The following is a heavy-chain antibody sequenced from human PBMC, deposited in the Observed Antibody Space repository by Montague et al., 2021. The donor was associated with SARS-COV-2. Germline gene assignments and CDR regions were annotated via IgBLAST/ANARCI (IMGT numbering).Heavy chain of an antibody. CDR1: GGSFSGYY. D-gene: IGHD2-2*02. Sequence: SETLSLTCTVSGGSFSGYYWSWIRQPPGKGLEWLGEINHSGSTNYNPSLKSRVTISVDTSKNQFSLKLSSVTAADTAVYYCASVPLGYCSSTICYSDWFDPWGQGTLVTVSS. CDR2: INHSGST. J-gene: IGHJ5*02. CDR3: ASVPLGYCSSTICYSDWFDP. V-gene: IGHV4-34*01.